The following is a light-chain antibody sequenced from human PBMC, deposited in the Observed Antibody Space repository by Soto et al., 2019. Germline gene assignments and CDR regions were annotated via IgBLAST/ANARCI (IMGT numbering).Light chain of an antibody. CDR1: QGISSW. Sequence: DIQMTQSPSSVSASVGDRVTITCRATQGISSWLAGYQQKPGKAHKLLIYAAPSLQSGVPSRFSGSASGTDFTLTINNLRPEDFAAYYCQQANSFPRTFGPGTKVDIK. V-gene: IGKV1-12*01. CDR3: QQANSFPRT. J-gene: IGKJ3*01. CDR2: AAP.